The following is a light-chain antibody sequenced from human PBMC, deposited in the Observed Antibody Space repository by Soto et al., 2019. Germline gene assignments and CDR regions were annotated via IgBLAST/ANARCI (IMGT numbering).Light chain of an antibody. CDR3: CSYAGSYTWV. J-gene: IGLJ3*02. V-gene: IGLV2-11*01. CDR2: EGS. CDR1: SSDVGSYNS. Sequence: QSALTQPASVSGSPGQSIAISCTGTSSDVGSYNSVSWYQQHPGKAPKLMIYEGSKRPSGVPDRFSGSKSGNTASLTISGLQAEDEADYYCCSYAGSYTWVFGGGTKVTVL.